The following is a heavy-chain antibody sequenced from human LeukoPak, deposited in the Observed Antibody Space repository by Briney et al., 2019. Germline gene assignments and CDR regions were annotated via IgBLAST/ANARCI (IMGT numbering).Heavy chain of an antibody. CDR2: MNSNSGDT. Sequence: ASVKVSCKASGYTFTNYDINWVRQATGQGLEWMGWMNSNSGDTGYAQKFQGRVTMTRDTSISTAYMELTSLTSDDTAIFYCARTGMGGNVWIDSWGQGTLVTVSS. CDR3: ARTGMGGNVWIDS. CDR1: GYTFTNYD. J-gene: IGHJ5*01. V-gene: IGHV1-8*01. D-gene: IGHD1-26*01.